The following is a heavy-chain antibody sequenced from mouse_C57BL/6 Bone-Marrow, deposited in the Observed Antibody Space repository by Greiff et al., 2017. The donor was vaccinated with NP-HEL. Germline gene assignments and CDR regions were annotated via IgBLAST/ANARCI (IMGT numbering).Heavy chain of an antibody. J-gene: IGHJ2*01. D-gene: IGHD2-3*01. Sequence: QVQLQQPGAELVRPGTSVKLSCKASGYTFTSYWMHWVKLRPGQGLEWIGVIDPSDSYTNYNQKFKGMATLTVDPSSSTAYMQLSSLTSEDSAVYYCADDGYYGYFDYWGQGTTLTVSS. CDR3: ADDGYYGYFDY. CDR1: GYTFTSYW. CDR2: IDPSDSYT. V-gene: IGHV1-59*01.